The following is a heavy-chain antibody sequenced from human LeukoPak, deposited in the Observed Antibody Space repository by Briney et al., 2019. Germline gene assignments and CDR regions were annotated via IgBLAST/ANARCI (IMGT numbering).Heavy chain of an antibody. CDR1: GYSISSGYY. CDR2: IYHSGST. J-gene: IGHJ5*02. CDR3: ARDPTRGVRKPFDP. D-gene: IGHD1-14*01. Sequence: PSETLSLTCTVSGYSISSGYYWGWIRQPPGKGLEWIGSIYHSGSTYYNSSLKSRVTISVDTSKNQFSLKLSSVTAADTAVYYCARDPTRGVRKPFDPWGQGTLVTVSS. V-gene: IGHV4-38-2*02.